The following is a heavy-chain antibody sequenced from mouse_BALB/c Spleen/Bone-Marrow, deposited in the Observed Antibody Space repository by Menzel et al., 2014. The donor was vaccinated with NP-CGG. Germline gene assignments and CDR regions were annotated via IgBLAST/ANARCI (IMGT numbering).Heavy chain of an antibody. V-gene: IGHV1-85*01. CDR1: GYTFTSYD. J-gene: IGHJ3*01. CDR3: ARSYRYAWFAY. D-gene: IGHD2-14*01. CDR2: IFPGDGGT. Sequence: QVQLQQSGAELVKPGASVKLSCKASGYTFTSYDINWVRQRPEQGLEWIGWIFPGDGGTKCNEKFKGKATLTTDKSSSTAYMQLNRLTFEASAVLFCARSYRYAWFAYWGQGTLVTVSA.